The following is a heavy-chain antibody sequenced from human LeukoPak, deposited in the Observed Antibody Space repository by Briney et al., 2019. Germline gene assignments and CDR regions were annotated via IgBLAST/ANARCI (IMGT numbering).Heavy chain of an antibody. Sequence: PGGSLRLSCAASGFTFRTYWMSWVRQAPGKGLEWVASINQGGSETYYVESVKGRFTISRDNAMNSFFLQMNSLRAEDTAVYYCARLLGDRTIYDYWGQGTLVTVSS. J-gene: IGHJ4*02. CDR3: ARLLGDRTIYDY. CDR2: INQGGSET. CDR1: GFTFRTYW. V-gene: IGHV3-7*01. D-gene: IGHD2-21*01.